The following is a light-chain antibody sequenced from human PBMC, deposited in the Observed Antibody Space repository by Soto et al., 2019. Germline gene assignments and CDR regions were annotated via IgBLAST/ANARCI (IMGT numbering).Light chain of an antibody. V-gene: IGKV1-5*01. Sequence: IQMTQSPSTLSASVGDRVTLTCRASQSINAWLAWYQQKPGKAPKLLNYAASSLQSGVPSRFSGSGSGTDFTLTISSLQPDDFATYYCQQYNSYSETFGQGTKVDIK. CDR1: QSINAW. CDR2: AAS. CDR3: QQYNSYSET. J-gene: IGKJ1*01.